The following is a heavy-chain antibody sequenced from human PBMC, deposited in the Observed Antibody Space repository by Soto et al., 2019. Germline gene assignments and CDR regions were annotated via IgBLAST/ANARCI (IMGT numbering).Heavy chain of an antibody. V-gene: IGHV3-30*18. CDR2: ISYDGSEK. CDR1: GFSFSKYC. J-gene: IGHJ6*02. CDR3: AKGYEVSPPVASAWYSNYFYGVDV. D-gene: IGHD6-19*01. Sequence: QVALVESGGGVVRPGRSLRLACGASGFSFSKYCMHWVRQAPGEGLEWLSLISYDGSEKWYAESVKGRFTIYRDNSKNTLYLQMNSLRGDDTAVYFCAKGYEVSPPVASAWYSNYFYGVDVWGRGTTVTVSS.